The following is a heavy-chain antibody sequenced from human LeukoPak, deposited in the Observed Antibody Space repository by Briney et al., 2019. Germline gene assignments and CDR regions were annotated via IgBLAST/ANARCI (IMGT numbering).Heavy chain of an antibody. D-gene: IGHD6-13*01. J-gene: IGHJ4*02. CDR2: ITPLFGTA. V-gene: IGHV1-69*13. Sequence: SVKVSCKASGGTFIKYTISWVRQRPGQGLEWMGGITPLFGTANYAQKFQGRVTITADESASTVYMELSSLRSEDTAVYYCARDELDSRSDYWGQGTLVTVSS. CDR1: GGTFIKYT. CDR3: ARDELDSRSDY.